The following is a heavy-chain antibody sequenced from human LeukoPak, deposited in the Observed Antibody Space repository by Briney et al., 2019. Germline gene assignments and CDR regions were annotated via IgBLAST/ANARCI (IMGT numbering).Heavy chain of an antibody. D-gene: IGHD1-26*01. Sequence: SETLSLTCAVSGGSISSSNWWSWVRQPPGKGLEWIGEIYHSGSTNYNPSLKSRVTISVDTSKNQSSLKLSSVTAADTAVYYCARSRRVGAAFDYWGQGTLVTVSS. CDR1: GGSISSSNW. J-gene: IGHJ4*02. V-gene: IGHV4-4*02. CDR2: IYHSGST. CDR3: ARSRRVGAAFDY.